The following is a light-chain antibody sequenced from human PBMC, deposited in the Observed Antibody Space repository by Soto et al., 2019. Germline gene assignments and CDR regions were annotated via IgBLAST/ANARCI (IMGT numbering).Light chain of an antibody. V-gene: IGKV3-20*01. CDR1: QSVTSDY. J-gene: IGKJ1*01. CDR2: GAS. CDR3: QQYVSSPWT. Sequence: EIVLTQSPGTLSLSPGERATLSCRASQSVTSDYLAWYQQKPGQAPRLLIHGASSRATGIPDRFSGSGSGTDFTLTISRLEPEDFAVYYCQQYVSSPWTFGQGTKVEIK.